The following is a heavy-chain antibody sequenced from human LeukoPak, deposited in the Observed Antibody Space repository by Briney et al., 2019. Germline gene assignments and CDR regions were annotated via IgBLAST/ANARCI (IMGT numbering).Heavy chain of an antibody. CDR3: AKDRDLAS. Sequence: QPGGSLRLSCAASGFTFTTYGMHWVRQAPGKGLEWVAFVRSDGSSQSYADSVKGRFTISRDNSKNTLYLQMSSLRPEDTAIYYCAKDRDLASWGQGTLVTVSS. V-gene: IGHV3-30*02. J-gene: IGHJ5*02. CDR2: VRSDGSSQ. CDR1: GFTFTTYG.